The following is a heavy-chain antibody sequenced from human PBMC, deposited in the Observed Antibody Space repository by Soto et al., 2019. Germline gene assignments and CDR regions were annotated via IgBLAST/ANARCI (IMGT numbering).Heavy chain of an antibody. CDR1: GGSISSYY. Sequence: SETLSLTCTVSGGSISSYYWSWIRQPPGKGLEWIGDIYYSGSTNYNPSLKSRVTISVDTSKNQFSLKLSSVTAADTAVYYCARSKRVPAAGGYSYGYVSREHWFDPWGQGTLVTVSS. CDR2: IYYSGST. V-gene: IGHV4-59*01. D-gene: IGHD5-18*01. CDR3: ARSKRVPAAGGYSYGYVSREHWFDP. J-gene: IGHJ5*02.